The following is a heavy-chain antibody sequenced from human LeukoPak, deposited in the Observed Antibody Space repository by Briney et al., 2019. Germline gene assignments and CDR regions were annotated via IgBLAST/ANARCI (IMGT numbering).Heavy chain of an antibody. Sequence: PGGSLRLSCAASGFTFGSYSMNWVRQAPGKGLEWVSSISSSSSYIYYADSVKGRFTISRDNAKNSLYLQMNSLRAEDTAVYYCARGMVAANYYFDYWGQGTLVTVSS. V-gene: IGHV3-21*01. CDR2: ISSSSSYI. CDR1: GFTFGSYS. CDR3: ARGMVAANYYFDY. J-gene: IGHJ4*02. D-gene: IGHD2-15*01.